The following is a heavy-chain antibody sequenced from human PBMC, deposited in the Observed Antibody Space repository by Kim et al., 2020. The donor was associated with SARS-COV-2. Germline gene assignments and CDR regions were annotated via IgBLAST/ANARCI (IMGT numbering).Heavy chain of an antibody. Sequence: GGSLRLSCAASGFTFSSYWMSWVRQAPGKGLEWVANIKQDGSEKYYVDSVKGRFTISRDNAKNSLYLQMNSLRAEDTAVYYCARAHALIDFWSGYYTPRYYFDYWGQGTLVTVSS. CDR2: IKQDGSEK. CDR1: GFTFSSYW. D-gene: IGHD3-3*01. J-gene: IGHJ4*02. CDR3: ARAHALIDFWSGYYTPRYYFDY. V-gene: IGHV3-7*01.